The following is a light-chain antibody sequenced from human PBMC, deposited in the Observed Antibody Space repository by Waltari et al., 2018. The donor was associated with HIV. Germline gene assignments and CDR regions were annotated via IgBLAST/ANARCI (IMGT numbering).Light chain of an antibody. CDR1: QSVDRRL. CDR2: DAS. CDR3: HQYGSFPLT. Sequence: EIVLTQSPGTLSLSPGDRATLSCRASQSVDRRLLAWYQQKPGQPPRLLIYDASNRAPGIPDRFGCSGSGADFTLTISRLEPEDFALYYCHQYGSFPLTFGGGTKVEI. V-gene: IGKV3-20*01. J-gene: IGKJ4*01.